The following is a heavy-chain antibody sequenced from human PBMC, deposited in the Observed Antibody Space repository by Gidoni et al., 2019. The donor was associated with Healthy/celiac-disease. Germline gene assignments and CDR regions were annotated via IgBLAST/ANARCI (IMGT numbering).Heavy chain of an antibody. V-gene: IGHV3-48*01. CDR3: ARETEWPTDY. J-gene: IGHJ4*02. CDR2: SSSSSSTI. CDR1: GFTFSSYS. D-gene: IGHD3-3*01. Sequence: EVQLVESGGGLVQPGGSLRLSCAASGFTFSSYSMNWVRQAPGKGLEWVSYSSSSSSTIYYADSVKGRFTISRDNAKNSLYLQMNSLRAEDTAVYYCARETEWPTDYWGQGTLVTVSS.